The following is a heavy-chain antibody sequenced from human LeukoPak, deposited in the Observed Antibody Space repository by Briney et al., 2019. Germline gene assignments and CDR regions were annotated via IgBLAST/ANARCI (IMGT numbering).Heavy chain of an antibody. J-gene: IGHJ3*02. D-gene: IGHD3-10*01. Sequence: GGSLRLSCAASGFTFSSYSMNWVRQAPGKGLEWVSSISSSSSYIYYADSVKGRFTISRDNAKNSLYLQMNSLRAEDTAVYYCARKGIIGFGELSGAFDIWGQGTMVTVSS. V-gene: IGHV3-21*01. CDR3: ARKGIIGFGELSGAFDI. CDR1: GFTFSSYS. CDR2: ISSSSSYI.